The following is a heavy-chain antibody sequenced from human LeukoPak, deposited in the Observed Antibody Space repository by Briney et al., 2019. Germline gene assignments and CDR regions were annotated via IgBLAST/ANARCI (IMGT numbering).Heavy chain of an antibody. CDR3: ARDGAVAGTLVKNYYYYYGMDV. V-gene: IGHV3-33*01. CDR2: IWYDGSKK. Sequence: GSLRLFCAASGFTFSTFGMHWVRQAPGKGPEWVAVIWYDGSKKYYIDFAEGRFTISRDNAKNSLYLQMNSLRAEDTAVYYCARDGAVAGTLVKNYYYYYGMDVWGQGTTVTVSS. J-gene: IGHJ6*02. CDR1: GFTFSTFG. D-gene: IGHD6-19*01.